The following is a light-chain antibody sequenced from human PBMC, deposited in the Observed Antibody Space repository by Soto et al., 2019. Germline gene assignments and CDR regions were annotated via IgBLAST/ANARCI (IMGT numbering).Light chain of an antibody. V-gene: IGKV1-39*01. CDR2: AAS. CDR1: QSISNY. CDR3: QQSYSTPWT. Sequence: DIQMTQSPSSLSASVGDRVSITCRASQSISNYLNWYQQKPGEAPIVLIYAASSLQSGVPPRFSGSGSGTDFTLTISTRQPEDSATYYCQQSYSTPWTFGQGTKVEV. J-gene: IGKJ1*01.